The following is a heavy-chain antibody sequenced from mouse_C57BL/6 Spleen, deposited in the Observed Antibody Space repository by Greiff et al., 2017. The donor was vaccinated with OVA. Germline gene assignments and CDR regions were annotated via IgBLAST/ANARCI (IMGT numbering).Heavy chain of an antibody. D-gene: IGHD4-1*01. Sequence: QVQLQQSGPELVKPGASVKISCKASGYAFSSSWMNWVKQRPGKGLEWIGRMYPGDGDTNYNGKFKGKATLTADKSSSKAYMQLSSLTSEDSAVYFCAKMETGTWYFDVWGTGTTVTVSS. CDR1: GYAFSSSW. V-gene: IGHV1-82*01. CDR3: AKMETGTWYFDV. CDR2: MYPGDGDT. J-gene: IGHJ1*03.